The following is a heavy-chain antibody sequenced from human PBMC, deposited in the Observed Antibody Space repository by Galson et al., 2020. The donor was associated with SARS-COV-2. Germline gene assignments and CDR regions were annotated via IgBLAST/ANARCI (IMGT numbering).Heavy chain of an antibody. CDR1: GFPFNIYA. CDR2: ISYDETNN. D-gene: IGHD3-16*01. V-gene: IGHV3-30*04. Sequence: GGSLRLSCAASGFPFNIYAMHWVRQAPGKGLEWVAVISYDETNNSYADSVKGRFTISRDNSKNTLYLHMNSLRPEDTAVYYCATGGTVITLGDSWGQGTLVTVSS. CDR3: ATGGTVITLGDS. J-gene: IGHJ4*02.